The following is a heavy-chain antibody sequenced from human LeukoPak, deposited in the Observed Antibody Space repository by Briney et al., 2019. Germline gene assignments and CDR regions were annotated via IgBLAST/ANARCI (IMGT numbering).Heavy chain of an antibody. Sequence: GGSLRLSCAASGFTFSTSWMTWVRQAPGKGLEWVANIKQDGSEKYYVDSVKGRFAVSRDNAKNSLYLQMNSLRAEDTAVYYCARDRAGYGYFDYWGQGTLVTVSS. V-gene: IGHV3-7*01. CDR3: ARDRAGYGYFDY. D-gene: IGHD5-12*01. J-gene: IGHJ4*02. CDR2: IKQDGSEK. CDR1: GFTFSTSW.